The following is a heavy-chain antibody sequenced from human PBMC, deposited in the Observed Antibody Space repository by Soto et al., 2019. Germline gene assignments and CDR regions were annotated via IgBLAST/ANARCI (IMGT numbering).Heavy chain of an antibody. Sequence: EVQLVESGGGLVIPGGSLRLSCAVSGFNFSSYSMNWVHQAPGKGLEWVSSISTSDSYIFYADSVKGRLTISRDTAKKSLYLQMYSLRAEDTAVYYCASYSGGSSHPPSYGLGVWGQGTTVTVSS. CDR2: ISTSDSYI. J-gene: IGHJ6*02. CDR1: GFNFSSYS. V-gene: IGHV3-21*01. CDR3: ASYSGGSSHPPSYGLGV. D-gene: IGHD2-15*01.